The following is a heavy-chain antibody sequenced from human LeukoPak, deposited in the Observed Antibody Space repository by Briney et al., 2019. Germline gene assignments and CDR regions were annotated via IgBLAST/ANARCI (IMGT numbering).Heavy chain of an antibody. V-gene: IGHV4-59*12. D-gene: IGHD5-12*01. CDR2: IYNAATT. Sequence: SETLSLPCTVSGGSISGNYWSWVRQTPDKGLEWISYIYNAATTNYNPSLKSRVFISLDASKNQFSLKLNSVTAADTAIYYCARLGKLDGYVFDYWGRGTLVTVSS. CDR3: ARLGKLDGYVFDY. CDR1: GGSISGNY. J-gene: IGHJ4*02.